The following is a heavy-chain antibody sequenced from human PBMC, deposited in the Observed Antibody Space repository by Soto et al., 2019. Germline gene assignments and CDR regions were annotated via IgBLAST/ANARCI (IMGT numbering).Heavy chain of an antibody. CDR3: ARDKGYCSGGTCYGWFDP. CDR2: IYYSGST. CDR1: GGSISSHY. Sequence: QVQLQESGPGLVKPSETLSLTCSVSGGSISSHYWSWIRQAPGKGLEWIGYIYYSGSTNYNPSLKRRVTMSVDMSKNQFSLKLSSVTAADTAVYHCARDKGYCSGGTCYGWFDPWGQGTLVTVSS. V-gene: IGHV4-59*11. J-gene: IGHJ5*02. D-gene: IGHD2-15*01.